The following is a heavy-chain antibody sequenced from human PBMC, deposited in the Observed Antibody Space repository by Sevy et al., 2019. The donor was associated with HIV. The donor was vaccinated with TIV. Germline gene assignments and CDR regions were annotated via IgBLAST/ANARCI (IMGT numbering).Heavy chain of an antibody. CDR3: ARAYCSGDDCYSELDY. D-gene: IGHD2-15*01. J-gene: IGHJ4*02. V-gene: IGHV3-48*02. CDR1: GFNFRNYS. CDR2: ISSGSGTI. Sequence: GGSLRLSCAASGFNFRNYSMTWVRQAPGKGLDWVSYISSGSGTIHYADSVKDRFTISRDNAKNSLFLQMNSLRDEDTAIYYCARAYCSGDDCYSELDYWGQGILVTVSS.